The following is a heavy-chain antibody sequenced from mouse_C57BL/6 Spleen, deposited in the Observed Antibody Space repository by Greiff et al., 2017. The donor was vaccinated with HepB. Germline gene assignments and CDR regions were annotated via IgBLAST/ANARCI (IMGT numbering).Heavy chain of an antibody. CDR3: ARWLRRTLDY. J-gene: IGHJ2*01. CDR1: GFTFSDYG. CDR2: ISSGSSTI. Sequence: EVKLMESGGGLVKPGGSLKLSCAASGFTFSDYGMHWVRQAPEKGLEWVAYISSGSSTIYYADTVKGRFTISRDNAKNTLFLQMTSLRSEDTAMYYCARWLRRTLDYWGQGTTLTVSS. D-gene: IGHD2-2*01. V-gene: IGHV5-17*01.